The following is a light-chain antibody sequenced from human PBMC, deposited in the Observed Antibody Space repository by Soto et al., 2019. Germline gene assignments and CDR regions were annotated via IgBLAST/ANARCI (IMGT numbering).Light chain of an antibody. V-gene: IGKV1-39*01. Sequence: DIQVTQSPSSLSASVGDRVTITCRASQSIFNYLNWYQQKPGKAPKLLIYAASSLQSVVPSRFSGGGAGTDFTLTISSLQPEDFATYYCQQSYSSPWTFGLGTKVEIK. CDR1: QSIFNY. J-gene: IGKJ1*01. CDR2: AAS. CDR3: QQSYSSPWT.